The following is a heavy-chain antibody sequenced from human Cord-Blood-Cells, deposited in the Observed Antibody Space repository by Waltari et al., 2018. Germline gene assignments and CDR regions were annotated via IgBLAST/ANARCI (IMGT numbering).Heavy chain of an antibody. Sequence: QVQLQESGPGLVKPSEPLSLTCTVSGYSISRGYYWGWIRQPPGKGLEWIGSIYHSGSTYYNPSLKSRVTISVDTSKNQFSLKLSSVTAADTAVYYCARAASVYDFWSGYYDYWGQGTLVTVSS. CDR1: GYSISRGYY. CDR3: ARAASVYDFWSGYYDY. CDR2: IYHSGST. D-gene: IGHD3-3*01. V-gene: IGHV4-38-2*02. J-gene: IGHJ4*02.